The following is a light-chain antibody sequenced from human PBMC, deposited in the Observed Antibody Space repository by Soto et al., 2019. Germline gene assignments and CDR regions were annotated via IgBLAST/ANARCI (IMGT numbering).Light chain of an antibody. J-gene: IGLJ1*01. CDR1: SSDVGAYNH. V-gene: IGLV2-14*01. CDR2: EVS. CDR3: CSYTVSTTFV. Sequence: QSALTQPASVSGSPGQSITISCTGTSSDVGAYNHVSWYQHHPGKAPKLMIYEVSNRPSGLSDRFSGSKSGNTASLTISGLQAEYEADYYCCSYTVSTTFVFGSGTKLTVL.